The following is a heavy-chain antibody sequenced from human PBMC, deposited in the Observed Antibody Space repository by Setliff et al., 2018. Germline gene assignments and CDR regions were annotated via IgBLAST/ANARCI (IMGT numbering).Heavy chain of an antibody. CDR3: ARDGDNYYDSSGYYLNYAFDI. D-gene: IGHD3-22*01. V-gene: IGHV1-69*13. CDR2: IIPIFGTA. J-gene: IGHJ3*02. CDR1: GGTFSSYA. Sequence: SVKVSCKASGGTFSSYAISWVRQAPGQGLEWMGGIIPIFGTANYAQKFQGRVTITADESTSTAYMELSSLRSEDTAVYYCARDGDNYYDSSGYYLNYAFDIWGQGTMVTVSS.